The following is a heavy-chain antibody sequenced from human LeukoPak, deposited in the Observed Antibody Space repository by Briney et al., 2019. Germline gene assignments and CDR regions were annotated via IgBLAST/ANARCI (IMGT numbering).Heavy chain of an antibody. CDR2: ISAGGDRT. D-gene: IGHD3-22*01. CDR1: GFTFSDHA. Sequence: GSLRLSCAASGFTFSDHAMSWVRQTPAKGLESVSSISAGGDRTHYADSVKGRFTVSRDNSKNTLYLHMNSLRAEDTAVYFCAYLDSSGYYYGRLRYWGQGTPVTVSS. J-gene: IGHJ4*02. CDR3: AYLDSSGYYYGRLRY. V-gene: IGHV3-23*01.